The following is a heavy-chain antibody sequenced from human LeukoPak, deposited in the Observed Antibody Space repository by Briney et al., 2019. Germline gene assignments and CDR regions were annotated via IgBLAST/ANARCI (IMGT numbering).Heavy chain of an antibody. CDR3: ARDAILAGDAFDI. Sequence: GGSLRLSCAASGFTFSSYAMSWVRQAPGKGLEWVSAISGSGGSTYYADSVKGRFTISGDNSKNTLYLQMNSLRAEDTAVYYCARDAILAGDAFDIWGQGTMVTVSS. D-gene: IGHD2-2*02. V-gene: IGHV3-23*01. CDR2: ISGSGGST. CDR1: GFTFSSYA. J-gene: IGHJ3*02.